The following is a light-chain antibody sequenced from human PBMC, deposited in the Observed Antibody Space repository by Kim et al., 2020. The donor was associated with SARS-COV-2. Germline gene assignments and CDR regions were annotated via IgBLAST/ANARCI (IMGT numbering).Light chain of an antibody. V-gene: IGKV1-39*01. Sequence: DIQMTQSPSSLSASVGDRVTITCRASQSISSYLNWYQQKPGKAPNLLIYAASSLRVGVPSRFSGSGSGTDFTLTISSLHPEDFATYYCQQSYTTPTFGQGTKVDIK. CDR3: QQSYTTPT. CDR1: QSISSY. CDR2: AAS. J-gene: IGKJ1*01.